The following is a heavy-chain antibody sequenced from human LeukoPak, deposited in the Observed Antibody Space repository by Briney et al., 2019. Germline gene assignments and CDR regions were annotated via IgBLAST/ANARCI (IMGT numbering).Heavy chain of an antibody. Sequence: PGGSLRLSCEASGFTFSTYWMNWVRQAPGKGLEWVSVIYSGGSTYYADSVKGRFTISRDNSKNTLYLQMNSLRAEDTAVYYCAAAGDFDAFDIWGQGTMVTVSS. CDR2: IYSGGST. J-gene: IGHJ3*02. V-gene: IGHV3-66*01. CDR1: GFTFSTYW. D-gene: IGHD1-14*01. CDR3: AAAGDFDAFDI.